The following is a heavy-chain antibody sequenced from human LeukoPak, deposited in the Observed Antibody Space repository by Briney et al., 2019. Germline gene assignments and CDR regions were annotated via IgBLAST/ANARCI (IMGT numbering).Heavy chain of an antibody. J-gene: IGHJ4*02. CDR1: GFTFSSYG. CDR3: AREWYYDSTGGRYFDY. CDR2: ISYDGSNK. D-gene: IGHD3-22*01. V-gene: IGHV3-30*03. Sequence: GGSLRLSCAASGFTFSSYGMHWVRQAPGKGLEWVAVISYDGSNKYYADSVKGRFTISRDNSKNTLYLQMNSLRAEDTAVYYCAREWYYDSTGGRYFDYWGQGTLVTVSS.